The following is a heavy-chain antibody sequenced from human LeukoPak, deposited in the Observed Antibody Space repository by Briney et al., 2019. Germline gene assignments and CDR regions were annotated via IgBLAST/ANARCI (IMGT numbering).Heavy chain of an antibody. Sequence: PGGSLRLSCAASGFTFTRYWMAWVRQAPGKGLDGVANIKQDGSEQYHVDSVRGRFTMSRDNTKNIVFLQMDSLRVEDTAVYYCARVSRSGYYGEYWGQGTTVTVSS. J-gene: IGHJ4*02. CDR3: ARVSRSGYYGEY. V-gene: IGHV3-7*01. CDR2: IKQDGSEQ. CDR1: GFTFTRYW. D-gene: IGHD3-3*01.